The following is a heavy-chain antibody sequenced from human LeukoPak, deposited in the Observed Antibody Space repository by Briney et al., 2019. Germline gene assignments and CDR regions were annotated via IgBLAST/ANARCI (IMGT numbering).Heavy chain of an antibody. D-gene: IGHD3-10*01. CDR3: ARDIYGSGSYPAVYYYYTDV. Sequence: GGSLRLSCAASGFTFDDYGMSWVRQAPGKGLEWVSGINWNGGGTGYADSVKGRFTISRDSAKKSLYLQMNSLRAEDTALYYCARDIYGSGSYPAVYYYYTDVWGKGTTVTVSS. V-gene: IGHV3-20*04. CDR2: INWNGGGT. CDR1: GFTFDDYG. J-gene: IGHJ6*03.